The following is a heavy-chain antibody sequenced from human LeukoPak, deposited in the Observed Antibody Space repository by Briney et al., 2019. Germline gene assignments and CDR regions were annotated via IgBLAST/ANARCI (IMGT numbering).Heavy chain of an antibody. J-gene: IGHJ4*02. V-gene: IGHV3-53*01. CDR2: INTGGNT. CDR1: GFTVDSNY. D-gene: IGHD3-22*01. CDR3: ARGDDSGYYDYFDY. Sequence: GGSLRLSCAASGFTVDSNYLSWVRQAPGKGLEWVSTINTGGNTYYAASVKGRFTISRDFSKNTVFLHMNSLRAEDTAMYYCARGDDSGYYDYFDYWGQGALVTVSS.